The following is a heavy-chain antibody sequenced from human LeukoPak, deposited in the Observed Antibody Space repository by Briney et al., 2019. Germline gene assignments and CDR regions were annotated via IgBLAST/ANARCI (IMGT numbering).Heavy chain of an antibody. D-gene: IGHD6-13*01. CDR3: ARNPGVGSSWYRLHY. V-gene: IGHV3-30*02. CDR1: GFTFSNYG. J-gene: IGHJ4*02. Sequence: GGSLRLSCAASGFTFSNYGMHWVRQAPGKGLEWVAFIRYDDINKYYADSVKGRFTISRDNSKSTLYLQMNSLRVEDTAVYYCARNPGVGSSWYRLHYWGQGTLVTVSS. CDR2: IRYDDINK.